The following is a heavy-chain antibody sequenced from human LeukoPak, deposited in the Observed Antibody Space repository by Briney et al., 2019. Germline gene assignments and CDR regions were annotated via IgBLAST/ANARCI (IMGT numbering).Heavy chain of an antibody. CDR1: GFTFSSYG. D-gene: IGHD3-10*01. CDR2: ISYDGSNK. Sequence: GGSLRLSCAASGFTFSSYGMHWVRQAPGKGLEWVAVISYDGSNKYYADSVKGRFTISRDNSKNTLYLQMNSLRAEDTAVYYCAKDHLWGLIRDYYYGMDVWGQGTTVTVSS. CDR3: AKDHLWGLIRDYYYGMDV. J-gene: IGHJ6*02. V-gene: IGHV3-30*18.